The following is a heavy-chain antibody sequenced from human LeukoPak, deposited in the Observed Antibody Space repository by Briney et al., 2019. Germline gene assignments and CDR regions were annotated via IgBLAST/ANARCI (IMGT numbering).Heavy chain of an antibody. J-gene: IGHJ4*02. D-gene: IGHD4-23*01. CDR1: GGSFSGYS. Sequence: SETLSLTCAVYGGSFSGYSWSWTRQPPGKGLEWIGSIYYSGTTYYNPSLKSRVTISVDTSKNQFSLKLSSVTAADTAVYYCARHGIAVVTRPLPIDYWGQGTLVTVSS. CDR3: ARHGIAVVTRPLPIDY. CDR2: IYYSGTT. V-gene: IGHV4-34*01.